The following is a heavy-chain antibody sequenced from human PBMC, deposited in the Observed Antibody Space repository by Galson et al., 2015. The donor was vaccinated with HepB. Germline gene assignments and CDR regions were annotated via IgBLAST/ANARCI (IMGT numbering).Heavy chain of an antibody. CDR3: ARAGGFGEHDYGDYWTTTDGYYFDY. CDR2: INPNSGGT. CDR1: GYTFTGYY. V-gene: IGHV1-2*06. D-gene: IGHD4-17*01. J-gene: IGHJ4*02. Sequence: SVKVSCKASGYTFTGYYMHWVRQAPGQGLEWMGRINPNSGGTNYAQKFQGRVTMTRDTSISTAYMELSRLRSDDTAVYYCARAGGFGEHDYGDYWTTTDGYYFDYWGQGTLVTVSS.